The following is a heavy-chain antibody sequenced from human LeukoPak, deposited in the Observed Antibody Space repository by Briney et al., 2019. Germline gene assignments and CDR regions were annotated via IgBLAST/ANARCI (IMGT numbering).Heavy chain of an antibody. CDR3: ARDVGTYCGDDCRPI. CDR1: GFTFSSYG. CDR2: ISYDGSNK. Sequence: PGGSLRLSCAASGFTFSSYGMHWVRQAPGKGLEWVAVISYDGSNKYYADSVKGRFTISRDNSKNTLYLQMNSLRAEDTAVYYCARDVGTYCGDDCRPIWGQGTMVTVSS. J-gene: IGHJ3*02. D-gene: IGHD2-21*01. V-gene: IGHV3-30*03.